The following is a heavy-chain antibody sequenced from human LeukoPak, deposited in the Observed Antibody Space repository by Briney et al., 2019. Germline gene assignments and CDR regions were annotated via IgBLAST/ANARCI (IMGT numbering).Heavy chain of an antibody. CDR3: GRDAFDI. V-gene: IGHV3-21*01. J-gene: IGHJ3*02. CDR2: ISSSGSYT. CDR1: GFTFSNYN. Sequence: GGSLRLSCAAAGFTFSNYNMNWVRQAPGKGLEWVSCISSSGSYTYYEDSVKGRFTISRDNAKNSLYLQMNSLRAEDTAVYYCGRDAFDIWGKEKMVSGSS.